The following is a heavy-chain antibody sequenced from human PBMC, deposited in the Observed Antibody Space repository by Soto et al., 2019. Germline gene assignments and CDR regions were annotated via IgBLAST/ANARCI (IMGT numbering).Heavy chain of an antibody. CDR2: ISYDGSNK. CDR3: AYGSGSYYNKHSLVPFDY. Sequence: QVQLVESGGGVVQPGRSLRLSCAASGFTFSSYGMHWVRQAPGKGLEWVAVISYDGSNKYYADSVKGRFTISRDNSKKLLDLQMNSMRAEDTAVYYCAYGSGSYYNKHSLVPFDYWGQGTLVTVSS. D-gene: IGHD3-10*01. V-gene: IGHV3-30*03. CDR1: GFTFSSYG. J-gene: IGHJ4*02.